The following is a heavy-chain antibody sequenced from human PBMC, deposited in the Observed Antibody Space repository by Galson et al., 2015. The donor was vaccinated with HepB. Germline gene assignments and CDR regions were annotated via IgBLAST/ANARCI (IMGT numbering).Heavy chain of an antibody. CDR3: AKSRHIVVVTAGGDC. V-gene: IGHV3-23*01. D-gene: IGHD2-21*02. J-gene: IGHJ4*02. Sequence: SLRLSCAASGFTFSSYAMSWVRQAPGKGLEWVSAISGSGGSTYYADSVKGRFTISRDNSKNTLYLQMNSLRAEDTAVYYCAKSRHIVVVTAGGDCWGQGTLVTVSS. CDR2: ISGSGGST. CDR1: GFTFSSYA.